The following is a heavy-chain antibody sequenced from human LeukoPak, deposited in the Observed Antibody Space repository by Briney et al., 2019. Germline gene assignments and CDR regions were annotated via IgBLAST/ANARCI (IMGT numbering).Heavy chain of an antibody. V-gene: IGHV3-33*06. CDR1: GFTFSSYG. CDR3: AKVMGERFGNGAFDI. D-gene: IGHD2-8*01. J-gene: IGHJ3*02. Sequence: GGSLRLSCAASGFTFSSYGMHWVRQAPGKGLEWVAVIWFDGSNNYYADSAKGRFTISRDNSKNTLSLQVNSLRAEDTAVYYCAKVMGERFGNGAFDIWGQGTMVTVSS. CDR2: IWFDGSNN.